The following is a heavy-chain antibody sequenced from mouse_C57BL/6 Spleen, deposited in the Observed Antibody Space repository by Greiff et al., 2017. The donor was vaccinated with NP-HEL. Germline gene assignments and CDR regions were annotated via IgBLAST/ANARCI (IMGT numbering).Heavy chain of an antibody. J-gene: IGHJ1*03. V-gene: IGHV1-59*01. CDR2: IDPSDSYT. CDR1: GYTFTSYW. Sequence: VQLQQPGAELVRPGTSVKLSCKASGYTFTSYWMHWVKQRPGQGLEWIGVIDPSDSYTNYNQKFKGKATLTVDTSSSTAYMQLSSLTSEDSAVYYCARWGAPGYFDVWGTGTTVTVSS. CDR3: ARWGAPGYFDV.